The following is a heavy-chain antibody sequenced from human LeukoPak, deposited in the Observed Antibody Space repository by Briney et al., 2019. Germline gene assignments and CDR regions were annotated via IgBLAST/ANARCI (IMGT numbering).Heavy chain of an antibody. CDR2: IYYSGST. V-gene: IGHV4-31*03. J-gene: IGHJ3*02. CDR1: GGSISSGGYY. Sequence: SQTLSLTCTVSGGSISSGGYYWSWIRQHPGKGLEWIGYIYYSGSTYYNPSLKSRATISVDTSKNQFSLKLSSVTAADTAVYYCARGRPLDAFDIWGQGTLVTVSS. CDR3: ARGRPLDAFDI.